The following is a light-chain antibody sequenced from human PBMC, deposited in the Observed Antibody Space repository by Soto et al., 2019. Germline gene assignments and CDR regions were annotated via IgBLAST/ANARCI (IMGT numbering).Light chain of an antibody. J-gene: IGLJ2*01. CDR1: SGSVSTNYY. V-gene: IGLV8-61*01. Sequence: QTVVTQEPSFSVSPGGTVTLTCGLNSGSVSTNYYPSWFQQTPGQAPRTLIYNTNSRSSGVPDRFSGSILGNKAALTITGAQADDESDYYCVLYMGRGTVVFGGGTKLTVL. CDR3: VLYMGRGTVV. CDR2: NTN.